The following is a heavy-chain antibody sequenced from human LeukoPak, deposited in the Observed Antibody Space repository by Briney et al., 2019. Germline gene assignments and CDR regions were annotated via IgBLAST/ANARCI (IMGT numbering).Heavy chain of an antibody. CDR2: ISGSGGST. Sequence: GGSLRLSCAASGFTFSSYAMSWVRQAPGKGLEWVSAISGSGGSTYYADSVKGRFTISRDNSKNTLYLQMNSLRAEDTAVYYCARPLSYYYDSSGYYLWGQGTLVTVSS. J-gene: IGHJ4*02. CDR1: GFTFSSYA. D-gene: IGHD3-22*01. V-gene: IGHV3-23*01. CDR3: ARPLSYYYDSSGYYL.